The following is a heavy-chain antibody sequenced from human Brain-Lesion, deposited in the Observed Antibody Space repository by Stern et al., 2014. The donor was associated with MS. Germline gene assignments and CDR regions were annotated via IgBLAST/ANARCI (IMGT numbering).Heavy chain of an antibody. Sequence: QVQLVESGAEVKKPGASVKVSCKASGYTFTGYYMHWVRQAPGPGLEWMGWINPKSGGTNYAQKFQGWVTMTRDTSINTAYMELSRLRSDDTAVYYCATYYYDSTGYTDFWGQGTLVTVSS. J-gene: IGHJ4*02. D-gene: IGHD3-22*01. V-gene: IGHV1-2*04. CDR2: INPKSGGT. CDR3: ATYYYDSTGYTDF. CDR1: GYTFTGYY.